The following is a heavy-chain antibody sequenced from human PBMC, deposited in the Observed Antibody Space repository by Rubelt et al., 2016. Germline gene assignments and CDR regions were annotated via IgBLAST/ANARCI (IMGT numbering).Heavy chain of an antibody. V-gene: IGHV1-18*01. CDR3: ARVNGYGYFDY. CDR2: ISAYNGNT. D-gene: IGHD5-12*01. Sequence: GLEWMGWISAYNGNTNYAQKLQGRVTMTTDTSTSTAYMELRSLRSDDTAVHYCARVNGYGYFDYWGQGTLVTVSS. J-gene: IGHJ4*02.